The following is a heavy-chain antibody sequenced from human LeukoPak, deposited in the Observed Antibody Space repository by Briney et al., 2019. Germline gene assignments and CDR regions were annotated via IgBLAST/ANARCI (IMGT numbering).Heavy chain of an antibody. CDR2: LYYNRGA. D-gene: IGHD2-21*02. Sequence: SGTLSLTCTVSGGSISGYYWSWSRQAPGKGVEWIGNLYYNRGAWFKSSLKSRVTTSVDTSKNEFSLKLSSVTAADTAVYYCARWSDCGGDCHILDYWGQGILVTVSS. J-gene: IGHJ4*02. CDR3: ARWSDCGGDCHILDY. V-gene: IGHV4-59*01. CDR1: GGSISGYY.